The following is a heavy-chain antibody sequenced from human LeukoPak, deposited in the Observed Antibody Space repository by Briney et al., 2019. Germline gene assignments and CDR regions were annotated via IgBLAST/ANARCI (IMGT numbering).Heavy chain of an antibody. V-gene: IGHV4-30-2*01. Sequence: SQTLSLTCAVSGGSISSGGYSWSWIRQPPGKGLEWIGEINHSGSTNYNPSLKSRVTISVDTSKNQFSLKLSSVTAADTAVYYCARGDSIGYCSSTSCYGGYYFDYWGQGTLVTVSS. CDR2: INHSGST. J-gene: IGHJ4*02. D-gene: IGHD2-2*01. CDR3: ARGDSIGYCSSTSCYGGYYFDY. CDR1: GGSISSGGYS.